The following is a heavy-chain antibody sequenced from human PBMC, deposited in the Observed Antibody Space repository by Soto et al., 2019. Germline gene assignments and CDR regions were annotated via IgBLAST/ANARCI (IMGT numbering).Heavy chain of an antibody. Sequence: SETLSLTCTVSGGSISSGGYYWSWIRQHPGKGLEWIGYIYYSGSTYYNPSLKSRVTISVDTSKNQFPLKLSSVTAADTAVYYCARDLSYYDSSGSSYYYYGMDVWGQGTTVTVSS. D-gene: IGHD3-22*01. CDR1: GGSISSGGYY. CDR2: IYYSGST. V-gene: IGHV4-31*03. J-gene: IGHJ6*02. CDR3: ARDLSYYDSSGSSYYYYGMDV.